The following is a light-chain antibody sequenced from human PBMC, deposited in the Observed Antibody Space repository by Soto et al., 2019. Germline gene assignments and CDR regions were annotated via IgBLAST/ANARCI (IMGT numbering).Light chain of an antibody. V-gene: IGKV1-5*03. CDR1: QSINNY. J-gene: IGKJ1*01. CDR2: KAS. CDR3: RQYESFPRT. Sequence: DIQMTQSPSTLSASVGDRVTITCRASQSINNYLAWYQQKPGKAPKLLIYKASTFESGVPSRFSGSGSGTDFTLSISSLQPDDFATYYCRQYESFPRTFGQGTKVEI.